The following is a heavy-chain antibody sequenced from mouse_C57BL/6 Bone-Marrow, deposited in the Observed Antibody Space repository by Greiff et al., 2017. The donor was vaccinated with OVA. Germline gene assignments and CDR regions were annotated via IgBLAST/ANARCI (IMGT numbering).Heavy chain of an antibody. CDR3: ARRGQVTTAFDY. V-gene: IGHV1-75*01. J-gene: IGHJ2*01. Sequence: QVQLKESGPELVKPGASVKISCKASGYTFTDYYINWVKQRPGQGLEWIGWIFPGSGSTYYNEKFKGKATLTVDKSSSTAYMLLSSLTSEDSAVYFCARRGQVTTAFDYWGQGTTLTVSS. CDR2: IFPGSGST. CDR1: GYTFTDYY. D-gene: IGHD1-2*01.